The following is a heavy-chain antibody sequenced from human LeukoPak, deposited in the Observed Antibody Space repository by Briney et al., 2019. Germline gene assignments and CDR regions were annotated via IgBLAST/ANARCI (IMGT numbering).Heavy chain of an antibody. Sequence: SETLSLTCTVSGGSISSSSYYWGWIRQPAGKGLEWIGSIYYSGSTYYNPSLTSRVAISVDTSKNQFSLKLSSVTAADTAVYYCASMREGAFDIWGQGTMVTVSS. CDR2: IYYSGST. J-gene: IGHJ3*02. CDR3: ASMREGAFDI. V-gene: IGHV4-39*01. CDR1: GGSISSSSYY. D-gene: IGHD5-24*01.